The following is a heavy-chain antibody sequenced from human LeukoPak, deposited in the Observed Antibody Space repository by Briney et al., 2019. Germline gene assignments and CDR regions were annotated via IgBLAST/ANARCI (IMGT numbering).Heavy chain of an antibody. CDR3: GRDGHDSSGYYPDY. Sequence: GASVKVSCKTSGYTFTGYYIHWVRQAPGQGLEWMGWIKPNSGGTKYAQKFQGRVTMTRDTSISTFYMELSILISDDTAVYYCGRDGHDSSGYYPDYWGQGTLVTVSS. CDR1: GYTFTGYY. CDR2: IKPNSGGT. J-gene: IGHJ4*02. D-gene: IGHD3-22*01. V-gene: IGHV1-2*02.